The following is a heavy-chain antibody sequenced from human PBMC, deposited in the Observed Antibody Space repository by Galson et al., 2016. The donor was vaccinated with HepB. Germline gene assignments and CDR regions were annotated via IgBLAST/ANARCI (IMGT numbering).Heavy chain of an antibody. V-gene: IGHV3-74*01. CDR3: ARFSGRYNGDFDY. Sequence: SLRLSCAASGFTFSSYWMHWVRQAPGKGLVWVSRINSDGSSTSYADSVKGRFTISRDNAKNTLYLQMNSLSAEDTAVYYCARFSGRYNGDFDYWGQGTLVTVSS. CDR2: INSDGSST. CDR1: GFTFSSYW. J-gene: IGHJ4*02. D-gene: IGHD1-26*01.